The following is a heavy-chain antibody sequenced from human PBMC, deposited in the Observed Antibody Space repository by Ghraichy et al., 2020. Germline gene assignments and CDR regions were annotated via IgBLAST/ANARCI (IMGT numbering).Heavy chain of an antibody. J-gene: IGHJ3*01. Sequence: SETLSLTCTVSGDSIGMNTYYWGWIRQPPGKGLEWIGSVFYSGSTFYNPSLKSRITISVDTSRNQFSLKMTSVTAADTAFYYCARHINNFDFNYDAFDVWGQGTRGPVSP. CDR1: GDSIGMNTYY. V-gene: IGHV4-39*01. D-gene: IGHD1-20*01. CDR2: VFYSGST. CDR3: ARHINNFDFNYDAFDV.